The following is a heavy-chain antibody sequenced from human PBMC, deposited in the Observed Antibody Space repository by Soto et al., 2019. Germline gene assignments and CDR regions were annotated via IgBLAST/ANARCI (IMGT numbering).Heavy chain of an antibody. V-gene: IGHV1-18*01. CDR3: ARDLPTMDV. Sequence: QVQLVQSGAEVKKPGASVTVSCRASGYTFTSYGISWVRQAPGQGLEWMGWIRAYNGNTNYAQKLQDRVTMTTDTCTSTAYMELRSRRSDDTAVYYCARDLPTMDVWGQGTTVTVSS. J-gene: IGHJ6*02. CDR2: IRAYNGNT. CDR1: GYTFTSYG.